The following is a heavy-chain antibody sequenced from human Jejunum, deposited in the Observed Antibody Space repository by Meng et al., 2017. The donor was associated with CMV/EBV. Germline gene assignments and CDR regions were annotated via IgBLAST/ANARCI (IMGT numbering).Heavy chain of an antibody. Sequence: GQGEEGGVGLKQSGGTLSLCCIVCGLNVSSNYMPWVRKAPGKVLERVYILYIGGSTHYADSVKRRFDISRDNSRNTPYLQMTSLRAEDTAVYYCARRTMTTNFEYWGQGTLVTVSS. D-gene: IGHD4-17*01. CDR3: ARRTMTTNFEY. J-gene: IGHJ4*02. CDR1: GLNVSSNY. V-gene: IGHV3-53*01. CDR2: LYIGGST.